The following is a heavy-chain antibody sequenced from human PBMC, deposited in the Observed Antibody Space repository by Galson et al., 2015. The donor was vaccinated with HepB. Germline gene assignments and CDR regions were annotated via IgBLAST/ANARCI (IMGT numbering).Heavy chain of an antibody. V-gene: IGHV3-23*01. J-gene: IGHJ4*02. CDR3: AKDMMGSGSGWYYFDY. CDR2: ISGSGGST. Sequence: SLRLSCAASGFTFSSYAMSWVRQAPGKGLEWVSAISGSGGSTYYADSVKGRFTISRDNSKNTLYLQMNSLRAEDTAVYYCAKDMMGSGSGWYYFDYWGQGTLVTVSS. D-gene: IGHD6-19*01. CDR1: GFTFSSYA.